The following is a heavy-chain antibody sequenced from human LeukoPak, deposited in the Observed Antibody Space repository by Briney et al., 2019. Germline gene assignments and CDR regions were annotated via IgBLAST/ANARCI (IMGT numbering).Heavy chain of an antibody. V-gene: IGHV1-18*01. CDR1: GYIFTRYG. J-gene: IGHJ6*03. Sequence: ASVKVSCKASGYIFTRYGISWVRQAPGQGLEWMGWISPYNANTKYAQKFQGRVTMTRNTSISTAYMELSSLRSEDTAVYYCARGPKYGSVDYYYYMDVWGKGTTVTISS. D-gene: IGHD3-10*01. CDR2: ISPYNANT. CDR3: ARGPKYGSVDYYYYMDV.